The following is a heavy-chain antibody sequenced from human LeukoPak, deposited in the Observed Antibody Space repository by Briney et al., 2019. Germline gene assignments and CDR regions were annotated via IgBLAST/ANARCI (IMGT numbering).Heavy chain of an antibody. CDR2: ISYSGST. CDR3: AREGTAGTNLNWFDP. Sequence: SETLSLTCTVSGGSISSYYWSWIRQPPGKGLEWIGYISYSGSTNFNPSLKSRVTISVDTSKNQFSLKLSSVTAADTAVYYCAREGTAGTNLNWFDPWGQGTRVTVSS. V-gene: IGHV4-59*01. D-gene: IGHD1-1*01. CDR1: GGSISSYY. J-gene: IGHJ5*02.